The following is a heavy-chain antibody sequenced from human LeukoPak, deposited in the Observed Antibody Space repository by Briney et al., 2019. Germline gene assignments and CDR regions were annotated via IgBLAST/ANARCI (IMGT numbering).Heavy chain of an antibody. CDR3: ARGAKELNVAFDI. CDR2: MNPNSGNT. V-gene: IGHV1-8*01. CDR1: GYTFTSYD. D-gene: IGHD1-26*01. J-gene: IGHJ3*02. Sequence: ASVKVSCKASGYTFTSYDINWVRQATGQGLEWMGWMNPNSGNTGYAQKFQGRVTMTRNTSISTAYMELSSLRSDDTAVYYCARGAKELNVAFDIWGQGTMVTVSS.